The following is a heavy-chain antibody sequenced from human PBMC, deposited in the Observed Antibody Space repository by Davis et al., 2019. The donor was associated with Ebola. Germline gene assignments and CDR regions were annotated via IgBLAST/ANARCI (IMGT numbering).Heavy chain of an antibody. CDR2: IKQDGSEK. CDR1: GFTFSSYW. Sequence: GSLKISCAASGFTFSSYWMSWVRQAPGKGLEWVANIKQDGSEKYYVDSVKGRFTISRDNAKNSLYLQMNSLRAEDTAVYYCARDGLVLWFDPWGQGTLVTVSS. D-gene: IGHD6-6*01. V-gene: IGHV3-7*01. CDR3: ARDGLVLWFDP. J-gene: IGHJ5*02.